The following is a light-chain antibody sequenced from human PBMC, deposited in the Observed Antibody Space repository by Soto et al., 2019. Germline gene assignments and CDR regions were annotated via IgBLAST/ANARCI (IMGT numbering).Light chain of an antibody. J-gene: IGLJ1*01. CDR2: SNN. V-gene: IGLV1-44*01. CDR1: TSKIGSNT. Sequence: QSVLTQPPSASGTPGQRVTISCSGSTSKIGSNTVNWYQQLPGTAPKLLIYSNNQRPSGVPDRFSGSKSGTSASLAISGIQSEDEVDYYCAAWDDSMNGHVFGTGTKFTVL. CDR3: AAWDDSMNGHV.